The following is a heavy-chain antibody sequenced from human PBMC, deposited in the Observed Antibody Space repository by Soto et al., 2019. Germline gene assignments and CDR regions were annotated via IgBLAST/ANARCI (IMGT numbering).Heavy chain of an antibody. D-gene: IGHD3-9*01. CDR2: IYHSGST. V-gene: IGHV4-30-2*01. CDR3: ARAYDILTGGFDY. CDR1: GGSISSGGYY. Sequence: SETLSLTCTVSGGSISSGGYYWSWIRQHPGKGLEWIGYIYHSGSTYYNPSLKSRVTISVDRSKNQFSLKLSSVTAADTAVYYCARAYDILTGGFDYWGQGTLVTVSS. J-gene: IGHJ4*02.